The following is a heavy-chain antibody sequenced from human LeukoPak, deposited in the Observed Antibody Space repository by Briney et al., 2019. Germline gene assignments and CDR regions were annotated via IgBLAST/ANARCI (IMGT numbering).Heavy chain of an antibody. V-gene: IGHV4-59*01. CDR3: ARGGIAAAAPYYFDY. CDR2: IYYSGST. CDR1: GGSISSYY. D-gene: IGHD6-13*01. Sequence: SETLSLTCTVSGGSISSYYWSWIRQPPGKGLEWIGYIYYSGSTNYNSSLKSRVTISVDTSKNQFSLKLSSVTAADTAVYYCARGGIAAAAPYYFDYWGQGTLVTVSS. J-gene: IGHJ4*02.